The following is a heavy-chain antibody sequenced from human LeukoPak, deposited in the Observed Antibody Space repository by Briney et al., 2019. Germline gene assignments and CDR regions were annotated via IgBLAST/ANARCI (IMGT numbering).Heavy chain of an antibody. V-gene: IGHV1-69*05. J-gene: IGHJ5*02. CDR3: ARQAVILGYCSSTSCYDHWFDP. D-gene: IGHD2-2*01. Sequence: ASVKVSCKACGGTFSSYAISWVRQAPGQGLEWMGGIIPIFGTANYAQKFQGRVTIATDESTSTAYMELSSLRSEDTAVYYCARQAVILGYCSSTSCYDHWFDPWGQGTLVTVSS. CDR1: GGTFSSYA. CDR2: IIPIFGTA.